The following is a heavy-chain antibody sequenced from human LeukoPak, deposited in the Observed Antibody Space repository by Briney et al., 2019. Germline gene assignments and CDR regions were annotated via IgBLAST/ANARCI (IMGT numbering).Heavy chain of an antibody. CDR1: GGSISSSSYY. Sequence: SETLSLTCTVSGGSISSSSYYWGWIRQPPGQGLEWIGSIYYSGSTYYNPSLKSRVTISVDTSKNQFSLKLSSVTAADTAVYYCASHYYDFWSGYHGAWGQGTLVTVSS. CDR2: IYYSGST. V-gene: IGHV4-39*01. J-gene: IGHJ5*02. D-gene: IGHD3-3*01. CDR3: ASHYYDFWSGYHGA.